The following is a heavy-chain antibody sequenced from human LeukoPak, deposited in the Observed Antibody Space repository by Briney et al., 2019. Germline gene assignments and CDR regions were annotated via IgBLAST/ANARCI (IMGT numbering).Heavy chain of an antibody. D-gene: IGHD6-6*01. CDR1: GFTVSSNF. CDR2: IHTGGST. J-gene: IGHJ4*02. CDR3: ARGYSGSSQPFEY. Sequence: QTGGSLGLSCAASGFTVSSNFMSWVRQAPGKGLEWVSVIHTGGSTNYAGSVKDRFTISRDNSKNTLYLQMNSLRAEDTAVYYCARGYSGSSQPFEYWGQGTPVTVSS. V-gene: IGHV3-66*01.